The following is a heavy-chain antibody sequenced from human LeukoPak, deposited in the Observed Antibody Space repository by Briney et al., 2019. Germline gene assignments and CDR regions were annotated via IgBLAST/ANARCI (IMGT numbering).Heavy chain of an antibody. V-gene: IGHV1-2*02. CDR2: INPNSGGT. CDR1: GYTFTGYY. CDR3: ARGDSSGYYIFYSEYYFDY. J-gene: IGHJ4*02. D-gene: IGHD3-22*01. Sequence: ASVKVSCKASGYTFTGYYMHWVRQAPGQGLGWMGWINPNSGGTNYAQKLQGRVTMTRDTSISTAYMELSRLRSDDTAVYYCARGDSSGYYIFYSEYYFDYWGQGTLVTVSS.